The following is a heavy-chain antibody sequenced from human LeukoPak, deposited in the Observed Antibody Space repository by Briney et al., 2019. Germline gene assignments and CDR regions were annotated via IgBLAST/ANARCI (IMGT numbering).Heavy chain of an antibody. CDR3: ARGAVGATPHVAFDF. CDR1: GFIFDDYG. D-gene: IGHD1-26*01. J-gene: IGHJ3*01. V-gene: IGHV3-23*01. Sequence: GGSLRLSCAASGFIFDDYGMSWVRQAPGKGLEWVSAISGSGGSTYYADSVKGRFTISRDNSKNTLYLQMNSLRAADTAVYYCARGAVGATPHVAFDFWGQGTMVTVSS. CDR2: ISGSGGST.